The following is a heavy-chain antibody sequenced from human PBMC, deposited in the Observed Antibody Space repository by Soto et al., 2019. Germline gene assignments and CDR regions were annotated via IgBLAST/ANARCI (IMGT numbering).Heavy chain of an antibody. CDR3: ARDPGVVPAAGYYYYGMDV. V-gene: IGHV3-23*01. D-gene: IGHD2-2*01. Sequence: GGSLRLSCAASGFSFSDYAMSWVRQTPGKGLEWVSVISESGGSTHYADSVRGRFTVSRDNSKNSLYLQMNSLRAEDTAVYYCARDPGVVPAAGYYYYGMDVWGQGTTVTVSS. J-gene: IGHJ6*02. CDR2: ISESGGST. CDR1: GFSFSDYA.